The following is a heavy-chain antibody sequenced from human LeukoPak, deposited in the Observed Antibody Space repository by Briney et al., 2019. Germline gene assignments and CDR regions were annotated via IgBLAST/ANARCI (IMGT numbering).Heavy chain of an antibody. D-gene: IGHD5-12*01. CDR2: IYTSGST. V-gene: IGHV4-4*07. Sequence: SETLSLTCTVSGGSISNYYWSWIRQPAGKGLEWIGRIYTSGSTNYNPSLKSRVTMSVDTSKNQFSLKLSSVTAADTAVYYCARGLVATPQGYYYYYMDVWGKGTTVTVSS. J-gene: IGHJ6*03. CDR1: GGSISNYY. CDR3: ARGLVATPQGYYYYYMDV.